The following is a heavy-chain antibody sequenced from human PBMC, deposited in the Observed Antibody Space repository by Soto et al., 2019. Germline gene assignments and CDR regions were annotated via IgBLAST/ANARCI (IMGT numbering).Heavy chain of an antibody. Sequence: SSETLSLTCTVSGGSISSGDYYRSWIRQPPGKGLEWIGETNHGGSTNYNPSLKSRVSISVDTSKNQFSLRLSSVTAADTAVYYCGIEASDIHVPGAGMDVWGQGTTVTVSS. CDR3: GIEASDIHVPGAGMDV. J-gene: IGHJ6*02. CDR1: GGSISSGDYY. V-gene: IGHV4-30-4*01. CDR2: TNHGGST. D-gene: IGHD3-9*01.